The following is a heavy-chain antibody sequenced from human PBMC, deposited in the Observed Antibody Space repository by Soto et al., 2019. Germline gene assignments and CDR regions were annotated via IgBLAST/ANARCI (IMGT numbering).Heavy chain of an antibody. V-gene: IGHV1-18*01. J-gene: IGHJ5*02. CDR1: GYTFASYG. D-gene: IGHD6-13*01. CDR2: ISAYNGHT. CDR3: ARDVASAGTTWFDT. Sequence: QVQLVQSGAEVKKPWASVKVSCKASGYTFASYGISWVRQAPGQGLEWMGWISAYNGHTYYPHKLQGRVTMTTDISTGTAYMELRSLSSVDTAVYYFARDVASAGTTWFDTWGQGPLVTVSS.